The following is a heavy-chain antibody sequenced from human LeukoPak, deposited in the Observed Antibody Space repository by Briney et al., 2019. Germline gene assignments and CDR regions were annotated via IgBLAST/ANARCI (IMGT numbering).Heavy chain of an antibody. Sequence: GGTLRLSCAASGFTFRSYGMNWVRQAPGKGLEWVSAISGGGVTTYYADSVKGRFTIYRDNSKNTLYLQMNSLRAEDTAVYYCARDGDWGRYDHWGQGTLVIVSS. CDR3: ARDGDWGRYDH. CDR2: ISGGGVTT. D-gene: IGHD7-27*01. V-gene: IGHV3-23*01. J-gene: IGHJ4*02. CDR1: GFTFRSYG.